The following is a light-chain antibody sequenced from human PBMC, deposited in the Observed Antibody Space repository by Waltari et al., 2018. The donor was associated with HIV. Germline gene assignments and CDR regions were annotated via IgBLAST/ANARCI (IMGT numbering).Light chain of an antibody. J-gene: IGLJ1*01. CDR3: AAWDDSLNGYV. CDR2: ENN. Sequence: QSVLTQPPSASGAPGQRVTISCSGRSSNIGSNTVNWYQQLPGTAPKLLIYENNQRTSGVPDRFAGSKSGTSASLGISGLQSEDEADYYCAAWDDSLNGYVFGTGTKVTVL. V-gene: IGLV1-44*01. CDR1: SSNIGSNT.